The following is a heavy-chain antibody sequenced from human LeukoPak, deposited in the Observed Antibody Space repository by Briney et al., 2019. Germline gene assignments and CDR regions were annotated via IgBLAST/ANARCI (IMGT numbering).Heavy chain of an antibody. D-gene: IGHD6-13*01. CDR1: GFTFDDYA. Sequence: AGGSLRLSCAASGFTFDDYAMHWVRQAPGKGLEWVSGISWNSGSIGCADSAKGRFTISRDNAKNSLYLQMNSLRAEDTALYYCAKGYSSSWYVFDYWGQGTLVTVSS. CDR3: AKGYSSSWYVFDY. V-gene: IGHV3-9*01. J-gene: IGHJ4*02. CDR2: ISWNSGSI.